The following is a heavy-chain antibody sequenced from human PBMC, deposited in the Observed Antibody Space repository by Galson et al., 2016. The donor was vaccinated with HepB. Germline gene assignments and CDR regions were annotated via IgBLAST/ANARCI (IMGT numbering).Heavy chain of an antibody. V-gene: IGHV4-39*07. J-gene: IGHJ5*02. CDR2: INHGGTT. CDR1: GGSISSGGYY. CDR3: ARFGPGWGMFSSRRWFDP. Sequence: SETLSLTCTVSGGSISSGGYYWSWIRQQPGKGLECIGEINHGGTTNYIPSLKSRLTISVDTSKNQFSLKLTSVTAADTAVYYCARFGPGWGMFSSRRWFDPWGQGTLVTVSS. D-gene: IGHD2-8*02.